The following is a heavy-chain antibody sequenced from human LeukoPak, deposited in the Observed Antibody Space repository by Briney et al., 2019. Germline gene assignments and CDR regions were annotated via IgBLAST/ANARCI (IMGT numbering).Heavy chain of an antibody. CDR2: INHSGST. D-gene: IGHD5-18*01. CDR3: ARAVSPSGHRGGFFDY. J-gene: IGHJ4*02. V-gene: IGHV4-34*01. CDR1: GGSFSGYY. Sequence: SETLSLTCAVYGGSFSGYYWSWIRQPPGKGLEWIGEINHSGSTNYNPSLKSRVTISVDTSKNQFSLKLSSVTAADTAVYYCARAVSPSGHRGGFFDYWGQGTLVTVSS.